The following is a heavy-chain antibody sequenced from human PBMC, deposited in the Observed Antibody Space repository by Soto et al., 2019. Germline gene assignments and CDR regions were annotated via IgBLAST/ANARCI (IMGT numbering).Heavy chain of an antibody. V-gene: IGHV1-3*01. J-gene: IGHJ5*02. CDR2: INAGNGNT. CDR3: ARLKPHYYDSSGYYDP. Sequence: QVQLVQSGAEVKKPGASVKVSCKASGYTFTSYAMHWVRQAPGQRLEWMGWINAGNGNTKYSQKLQGRVTITRDTSASTAYMELSSLRSEDTAVYYCARLKPHYYDSSGYYDPWGQGTLVTVFS. CDR1: GYTFTSYA. D-gene: IGHD3-22*01.